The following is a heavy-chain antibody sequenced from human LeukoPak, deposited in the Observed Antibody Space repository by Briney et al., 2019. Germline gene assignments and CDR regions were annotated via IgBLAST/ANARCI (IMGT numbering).Heavy chain of an antibody. CDR3: ARDYPSSDDAFDI. D-gene: IGHD3-10*01. Sequence: VASVRVSCKASGYTFTSYAMHWVRQAPGQRLEWMGWINAGNGNTKYSQKFQGRVTITRDTSASTAYMELSSLRSEDTAVYYCARDYPSSDDAFDIWGQGTMVTVSS. CDR2: INAGNGNT. CDR1: GYTFTSYA. J-gene: IGHJ3*02. V-gene: IGHV1-3*01.